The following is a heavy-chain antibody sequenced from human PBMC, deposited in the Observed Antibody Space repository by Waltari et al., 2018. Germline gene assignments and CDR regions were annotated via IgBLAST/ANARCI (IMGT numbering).Heavy chain of an antibody. Sequence: EVQLVESGGGLVQPGGSLRLSCAAPGFTFSSYEVNWVRQAPGKGLEWISYINRNGDTVYYADSVRGRFTISRDNAKNSLYLQMNTLRPEDTAIYYCAGWVTYTSDWHGSLAPWGQGTLVTVSS. CDR2: INRNGDTV. CDR3: AGWVTYTSDWHGSLAP. V-gene: IGHV3-48*03. J-gene: IGHJ5*02. D-gene: IGHD6-19*01. CDR1: GFTFSSYE.